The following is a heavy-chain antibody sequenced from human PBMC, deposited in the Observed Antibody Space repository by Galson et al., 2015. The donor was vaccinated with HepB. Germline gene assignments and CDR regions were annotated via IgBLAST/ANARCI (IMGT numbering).Heavy chain of an antibody. CDR1: GSTFTSYA. Sequence: SVTVSCKASGSTFTSYAMNWVRQAPGQGLEWMGWINTNTGNPTYAQGFTGRFVFSLDTSVSTAYLQISSLKAEDTAVYYCVRFWYSSSLRDAFDVWGQGTMVTVSS. V-gene: IGHV7-4-1*02. J-gene: IGHJ3*01. CDR2: INTNTGNP. CDR3: VRFWYSSSLRDAFDV. D-gene: IGHD6-13*01.